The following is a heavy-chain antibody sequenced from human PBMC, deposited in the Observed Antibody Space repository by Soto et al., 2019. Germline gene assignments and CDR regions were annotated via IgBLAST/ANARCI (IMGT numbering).Heavy chain of an antibody. CDR2: ISAYNGNT. J-gene: IGHJ4*02. CDR1: GYTFTSYG. V-gene: IGHV1-18*01. Sequence: QVQLVQSGAEVKKPGASVKVSCKASGYTFTSYGISWVRQAPGQGLEWMGWISAYNGNTNYAQKRQGXXTXTXXTSTSTAYMELRSLRSDDTAVYYCARADDDRGFADWGQGTLVTVSS. CDR3: ARADDDRGFAD. D-gene: IGHD1-1*01.